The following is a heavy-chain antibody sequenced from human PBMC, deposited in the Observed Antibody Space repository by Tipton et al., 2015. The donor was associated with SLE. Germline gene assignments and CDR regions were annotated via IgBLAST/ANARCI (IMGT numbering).Heavy chain of an antibody. D-gene: IGHD6-13*01. CDR1: GYNFPNYW. CDR3: AKGTAAGGFDY. J-gene: IGHJ4*02. V-gene: IGHV5-51*03. Sequence: QLVQSGAEVKKPGESLTISCKASGYNFPNYWIGWVRQMPGKGLEWMGISHPGDSDTRYSLSFQGQVTISADKSITTAFLQWSRLKASDSAMYYCAKGTAAGGFDYWGQGTLVTVPS. CDR2: SHPGDSDT.